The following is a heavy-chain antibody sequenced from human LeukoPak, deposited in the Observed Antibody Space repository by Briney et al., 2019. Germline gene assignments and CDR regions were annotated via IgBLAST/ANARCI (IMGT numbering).Heavy chain of an antibody. CDR2: IYYSGST. D-gene: IGHD6-13*01. CDR1: GGSISSYY. CDR3: ARLFAAAGSSGEYFDY. J-gene: IGHJ4*02. V-gene: IGHV4-59*12. Sequence: PSETLSLTCTVSGGSISSYYWSWIRQPPGKGLEWIGYIYYSGSTNYNPSLKSRVTISVDTSKNQFSLRLSSVTAADTAVYYCARLFAAAGSSGEYFDYWGQGTLVTVSS.